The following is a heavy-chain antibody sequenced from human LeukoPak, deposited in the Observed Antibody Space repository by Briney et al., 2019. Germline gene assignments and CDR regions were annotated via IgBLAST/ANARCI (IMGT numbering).Heavy chain of an antibody. CDR1: GFTFSDYY. Sequence: GGSWRLSCAASGFTFSDYYMSWIRQAPGKGLEWVSYISTDGSTIYHADSVKGRFTISRDNAKNSLYLQMNSLRAEDTAVYYCVTGAGGDAFDIWGQGTMVTVSS. CDR3: VTGAGGDAFDI. V-gene: IGHV3-11*04. CDR2: ISTDGSTI. J-gene: IGHJ3*02. D-gene: IGHD3-10*01.